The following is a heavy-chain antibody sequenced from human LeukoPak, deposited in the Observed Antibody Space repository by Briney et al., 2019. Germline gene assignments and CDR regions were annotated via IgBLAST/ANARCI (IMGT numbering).Heavy chain of an antibody. J-gene: IGHJ4*02. V-gene: IGHV3-20*04. CDR2: INWNGGST. CDR1: GFTFDDYG. D-gene: IGHD3-22*01. Sequence: PGGSLRLSCAASGFTFDDYGMSWVRQAPGKGLEWVSGINWNGGSTGYADTVKGRFTISRDNAKNSLYLQMNSLRAEDTALYYCARELYYYDSSGYSGYDYWGQGTLVTVSS. CDR3: ARELYYYDSSGYSGYDY.